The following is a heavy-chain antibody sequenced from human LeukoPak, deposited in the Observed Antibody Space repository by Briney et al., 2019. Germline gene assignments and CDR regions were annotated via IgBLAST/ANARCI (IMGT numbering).Heavy chain of an antibody. J-gene: IGHJ4*02. V-gene: IGHV3-7*01. CDR2: INQDATEK. D-gene: IGHD3-22*01. Sequence: GGSLRLSCAVSGFTFSNYWMSWVRQAPGKGLEWVANINQDATEKYYLDSVKGRFTISRDNGDNSLYLQMNSLTAGDTAVYYCARVTGYMIEDYFDYWGQGTLVTVSS. CDR1: GFTFSNYW. CDR3: ARVTGYMIEDYFDY.